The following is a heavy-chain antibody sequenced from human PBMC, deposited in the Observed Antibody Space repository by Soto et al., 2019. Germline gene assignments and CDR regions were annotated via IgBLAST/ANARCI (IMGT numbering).Heavy chain of an antibody. D-gene: IGHD3-22*01. Sequence: QMQLQESGPGLVKPSSTLSLTCTVAGGSISSSSYYWGWIRQPPGQGLEWLGTIYSLGNTYYNPSLKSRVTISVDKSKSKLFLELRYVTSPDTAVYYCARQIYDSSGYYYAYWGQGTLVTVSS. CDR2: IYSLGNT. CDR3: ARQIYDSSGYYYAY. V-gene: IGHV4-39*01. J-gene: IGHJ4*02. CDR1: GGSISSSSYY.